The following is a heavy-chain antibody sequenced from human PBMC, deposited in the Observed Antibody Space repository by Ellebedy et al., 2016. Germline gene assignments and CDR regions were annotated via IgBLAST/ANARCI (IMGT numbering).Heavy chain of an antibody. J-gene: IGHJ5*02. CDR2: SNGDGSTT. CDR3: ARGVGGTSLNWFDP. V-gene: IGHV3-74*01. D-gene: IGHD3-16*01. Sequence: GGSLRLXXTASGFTFRSYWMHWVRQRPGKGLVWVSRSNGDGSTTSYADSVKGRFTISRDNAKNTVYLQMNSLRGEDTAVYYCARGVGGTSLNWFDPWGQGTLVTVSS. CDR1: GFTFRSYW.